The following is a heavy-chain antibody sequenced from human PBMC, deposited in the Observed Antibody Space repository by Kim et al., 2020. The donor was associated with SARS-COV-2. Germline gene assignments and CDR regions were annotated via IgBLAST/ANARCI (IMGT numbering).Heavy chain of an antibody. CDR1: GYSFTKIW. D-gene: IGHD4-17*01. V-gene: IGHV5-51*01. CDR3: ARVLATVIHFDY. J-gene: IGHJ4*02. Sequence: GESLKISCKTSGYSFTKIWIGWVRQMPGKGLEWVGIVYPHDSDTRYSPSFQGQVTISADKSISTAYLQWTSLKASDTAIYYCARVLATVIHFDYWGQGTL. CDR2: VYPHDSDT.